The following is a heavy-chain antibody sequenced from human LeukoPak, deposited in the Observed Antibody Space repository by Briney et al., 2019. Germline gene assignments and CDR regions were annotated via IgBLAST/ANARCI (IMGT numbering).Heavy chain of an antibody. D-gene: IGHD3-22*01. CDR2: IIPILGIA. J-gene: IGHJ4*02. V-gene: IGHV1-69*04. Sequence: SVKVSCKASGGTFSSYAISWVRQAPGQGLEWMGRIIPILGIANYAQKFQGRVTTTADKSTSTAYMELSSLRSEDTAVYYCARDAGDSSGYYYYWGQGTLVTVSS. CDR1: GGTFSSYA. CDR3: ARDAGDSSGYYYY.